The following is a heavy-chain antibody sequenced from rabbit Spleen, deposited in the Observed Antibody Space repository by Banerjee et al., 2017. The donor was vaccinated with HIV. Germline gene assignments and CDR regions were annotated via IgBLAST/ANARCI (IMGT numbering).Heavy chain of an antibody. Sequence: QSLEESGGGLVQPEGSLTLTCTASGFSFSSYYYMCWVRQAPGKGPEWIGCINSGSTSTYYAIWAKGRFTISKTSSTTVTLQMTSLTAADTATYFCARDDSGGAGDTLDLWGPGTLVTVS. CDR3: ARDDSGGAGDTLDL. J-gene: IGHJ4*01. V-gene: IGHV1S40*01. CDR2: INSGSTST. CDR1: GFSFSSYYY. D-gene: IGHD1-1*01.